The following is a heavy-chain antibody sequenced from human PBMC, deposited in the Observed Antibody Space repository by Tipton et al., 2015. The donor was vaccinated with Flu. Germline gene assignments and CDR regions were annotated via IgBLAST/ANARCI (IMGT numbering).Heavy chain of an antibody. CDR3: ARGGDSYGYDAFDI. Sequence: LRLSCTVSGGSISSYYWSWIRQPPGKGLEWIGEINHSGSTNYNPSLKSRVTISVDTSKNQFSLKLSSVTAADTAVYYCARGGDSYGYDAFDIWGQGTMVTVSS. CDR1: GGSISSYY. V-gene: IGHV4-34*01. CDR2: INHSGST. J-gene: IGHJ3*02. D-gene: IGHD5-18*01.